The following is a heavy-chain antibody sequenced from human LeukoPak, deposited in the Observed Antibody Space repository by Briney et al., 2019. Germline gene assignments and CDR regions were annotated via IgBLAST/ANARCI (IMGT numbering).Heavy chain of an antibody. D-gene: IGHD3-22*01. J-gene: IGHJ5*02. CDR3: ARDFHYYDSSGYQNWFDP. Sequence: GGSLRLSCAASGFTFSNAWMSWVHQAPGKGLEWVSSISSSSSYIYYADSVKGRFTISRDNAKNSLYLQMNSLRAEDTAVYYCARDFHYYDSSGYQNWFDPWGQGTLVTVSS. CDR2: ISSSSSYI. V-gene: IGHV3-21*01. CDR1: GFTFSNAW.